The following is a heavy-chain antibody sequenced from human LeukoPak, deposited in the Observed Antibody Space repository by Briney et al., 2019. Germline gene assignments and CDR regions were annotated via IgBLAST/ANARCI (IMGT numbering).Heavy chain of an antibody. V-gene: IGHV4-59*01. CDR2: IYYSGST. CDR1: GGSISSYY. Sequence: SETLSLTCTVSGGSISSYYWSWIRQPPGKGLEWIGYIYYSGSTNYNPSLKSRVTISVDTSKNQFSLKLSSVTAADTAVYYCARESEGSSSFDYWGQGTLVTVSS. D-gene: IGHD6-13*01. CDR3: ARESEGSSSFDY. J-gene: IGHJ4*02.